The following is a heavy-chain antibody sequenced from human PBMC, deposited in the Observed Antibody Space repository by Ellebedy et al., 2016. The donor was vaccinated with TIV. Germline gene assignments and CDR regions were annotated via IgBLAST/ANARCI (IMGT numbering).Heavy chain of an antibody. Sequence: LRLSXTVSGGSISNGAYYWSWIRQAPGKGLEWIGYLYYSGYTFYNPSLKSRVAISVDTYQSQFSLKVTSVTAADTAVYFCARNDYSEGGRSVDYWGQGALVTVSS. J-gene: IGHJ4*02. CDR2: LYYSGYT. CDR1: GGSISNGAYY. D-gene: IGHD4-11*01. V-gene: IGHV4-31*03. CDR3: ARNDYSEGGRSVDY.